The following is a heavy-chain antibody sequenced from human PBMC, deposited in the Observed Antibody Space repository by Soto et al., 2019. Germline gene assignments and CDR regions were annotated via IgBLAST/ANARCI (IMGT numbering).Heavy chain of an antibody. D-gene: IGHD3-22*01. CDR1: GFTFTNAW. CDR3: TTDSYSTIIIVRFDY. Sequence: PGGSLRLSCAASGFTFTNAWINWVRQAPGKGLEWVGRIKSKTDGGTTDYAEPVKGRFAISRDDSNNMVYLQVNSLKIEDTAVYYCTTDSYSTIIIVRFDYWGHGTLVTV. J-gene: IGHJ4*01. V-gene: IGHV3-15*07. CDR2: IKSKTDGGTT.